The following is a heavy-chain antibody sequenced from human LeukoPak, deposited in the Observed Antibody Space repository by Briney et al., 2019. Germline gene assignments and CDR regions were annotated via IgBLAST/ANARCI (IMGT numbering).Heavy chain of an antibody. V-gene: IGHV3-9*03. D-gene: IGHD6-6*01. CDR1: GFTFDDYA. CDR3: AKDISIAAPTYHGGYMDV. Sequence: GGSLRLSCAASGFTFDDYAMHWVRQAPGKGLEWVSGISWNSGSIGYADSVKGRFTISRDNAKNSLYLQMNSLRAEDMALYYCAKDISIAAPTYHGGYMDVWGKGTTVAVSS. J-gene: IGHJ6*03. CDR2: ISWNSGSI.